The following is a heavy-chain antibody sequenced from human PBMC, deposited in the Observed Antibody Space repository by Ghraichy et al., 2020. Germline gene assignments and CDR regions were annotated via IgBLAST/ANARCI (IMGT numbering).Heavy chain of an antibody. V-gene: IGHV4-59*01. CDR3: ARGPPQDYDFWSGYYPLSHYYYYYGMDV. J-gene: IGHJ6*02. Sequence: SETLSLTCTVSGGSISSYYWSWIRQPPGKGLEWIGYIYYSGSTNYNPSLKSRVTISVDTSKNQFSLKLSSVTAADTAVYYCARGPPQDYDFWSGYYPLSHYYYYYGMDVWGQGTTVTVSS. D-gene: IGHD3-3*01. CDR2: IYYSGST. CDR1: GGSISSYY.